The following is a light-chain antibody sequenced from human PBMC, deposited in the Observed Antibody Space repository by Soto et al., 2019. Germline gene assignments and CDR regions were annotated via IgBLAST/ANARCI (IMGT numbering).Light chain of an antibody. V-gene: IGLV1-40*01. CDR2: GNN. Sequence: QSVLTQPPSVSGAPGQRVTISCTGSSSNIGAGYDVHWYQQLPGTAPKLLIYGNNNRPSGVPDRFSGSKSGTSASLPITGLQAEDEADDYCRSYDSSLSASVFGGGTQLTVL. CDR1: SSNIGAGYD. CDR3: RSYDSSLSASV. J-gene: IGLJ3*02.